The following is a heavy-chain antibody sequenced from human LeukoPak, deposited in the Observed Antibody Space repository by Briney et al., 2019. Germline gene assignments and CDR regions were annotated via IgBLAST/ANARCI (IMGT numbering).Heavy chain of an antibody. CDR1: GGSFSGYY. CDR2: INHSGST. Sequence: SETLSLTCAVYGGSFSGYYWSWIRQPPGKGLEWIGEINHSGSTNYNPSLKSRVTISVDTPKKQFSLKLSSVTAADTAVYYCARGVDYYGVWGQGTLVTVSS. V-gene: IGHV4-34*01. J-gene: IGHJ4*02. CDR3: ARGVDYYGV. D-gene: IGHD3-10*01.